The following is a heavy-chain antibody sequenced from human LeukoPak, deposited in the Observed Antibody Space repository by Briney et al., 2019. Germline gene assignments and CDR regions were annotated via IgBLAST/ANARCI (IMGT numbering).Heavy chain of an antibody. CDR3: AKIVVRGTHHMDV. CDR2: ISGSGGST. CDR1: GFTFSSYA. D-gene: IGHD3-10*01. J-gene: IGHJ6*02. Sequence: QPGGSLRLSCAASGFTFSSYAMSWVRQAPGKGLEWVSAISGSGGSTYYADSVMGRFTISRDNSKNTLYLQMNSLRAEDTAVYYCAKIVVRGTHHMDVWGQGTTVTVSS. V-gene: IGHV3-23*01.